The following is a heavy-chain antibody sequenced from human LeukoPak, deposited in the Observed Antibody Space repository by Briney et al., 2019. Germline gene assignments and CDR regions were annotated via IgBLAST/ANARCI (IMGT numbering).Heavy chain of an antibody. J-gene: IGHJ3*02. CDR2: IYPGDSDT. V-gene: IGHV5-51*01. CDR1: GSIFTTYW. D-gene: IGHD1-26*01. Sequence: GASLQISCKGSGSIFTTYWIGWVRQVPGKGLEWMGIIYPGDSDTGYSPSVQGQVTISAAKSISTAYLQWSSLKASDTGMYYCARRIHSGSSGFDIWGQGTMVTVSS. CDR3: ARRIHSGSSGFDI.